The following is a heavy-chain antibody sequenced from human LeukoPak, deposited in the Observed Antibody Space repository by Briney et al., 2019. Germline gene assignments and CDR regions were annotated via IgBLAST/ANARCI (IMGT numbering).Heavy chain of an antibody. CDR2: FSAYNGNT. V-gene: IGHV1-18*01. Sequence: ASVKVSCKASGYTFTNSGICWVRQTPVQGLEWMGWFSAYNGNTKYAQEFQGRVTMTTDTSTSTAYMELRSLSSDDTAVYNCARDNHRSSWSWFDPWGQGTLVTVSS. D-gene: IGHD6-13*01. J-gene: IGHJ5*02. CDR3: ARDNHRSSWSWFDP. CDR1: GYTFTNSG.